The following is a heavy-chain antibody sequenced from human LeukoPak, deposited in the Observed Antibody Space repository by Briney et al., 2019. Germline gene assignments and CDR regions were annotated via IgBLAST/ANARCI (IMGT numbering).Heavy chain of an antibody. J-gene: IGHJ4*02. CDR3: ARVEMATTAIDY. Sequence: ASVKVSCKASGYTFTSYAMHWVRQAPGQRLEWMGWINAGNGNTKYSQKFQGRVTITADKSTSTAYMELSSLRSEDTAVYYCARVEMATTAIDYWGQGTLVTVSS. CDR1: GYTFTSYA. V-gene: IGHV1-3*01. CDR2: INAGNGNT. D-gene: IGHD5-24*01.